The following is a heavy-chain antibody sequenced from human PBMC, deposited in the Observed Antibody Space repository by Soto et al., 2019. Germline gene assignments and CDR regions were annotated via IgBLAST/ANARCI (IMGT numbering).Heavy chain of an antibody. CDR2: INPNSGGT. CDR3: ARGWLYCSSTSCYAFDY. J-gene: IGHJ4*02. CDR1: GYTFTGYY. Sequence: ASVKVSCKASGYTFTGYYMHRVRQAPGQGLEWMGWINPNSGGTNYAQKFQGWVTMTRDTSISTAYMELSRLRSDDTAVYYCARGWLYCSSTSCYAFDYWGQGTLVTVSS. D-gene: IGHD2-2*01. V-gene: IGHV1-2*04.